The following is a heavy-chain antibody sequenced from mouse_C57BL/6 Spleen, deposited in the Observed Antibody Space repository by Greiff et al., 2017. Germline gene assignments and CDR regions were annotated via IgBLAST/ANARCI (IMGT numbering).Heavy chain of an antibody. CDR1: GYTFTSYW. V-gene: IGHV1-69*01. CDR2: FNPSVSYT. J-gene: IGHJ2*01. Sequence: QVQLQQPGAELVMPGASVKLSCKASGYTFTSYWMHWVKQRPGQGLEWIGEFNPSVSYTNYNQKFKGKSTLTVDKSYSTAYMQLSSMTSEDSAVYYCARSRGSSYEGNYYFDYWGQGTTLTVSS. D-gene: IGHD1-1*01. CDR3: ARSRGSSYEGNYYFDY.